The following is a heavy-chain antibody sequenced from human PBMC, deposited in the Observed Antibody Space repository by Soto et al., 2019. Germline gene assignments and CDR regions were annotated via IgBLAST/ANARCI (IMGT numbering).Heavy chain of an antibody. J-gene: IGHJ5*02. CDR1: GGTFSSYT. V-gene: IGHV1-69*02. CDR2: IIPILGIA. Sequence: GASVKVSCKASGGTFSSYTISWVRQAPGQGLEWMGRIIPILGIANYAQKFQGRVTITADKSTSTAYMELSSLRSEDTAVYYCAEDDSCVNGLENWFDPCGQGNLVTVSS. CDR3: AEDDSCVNGLENWFDP. D-gene: IGHD2-2*01.